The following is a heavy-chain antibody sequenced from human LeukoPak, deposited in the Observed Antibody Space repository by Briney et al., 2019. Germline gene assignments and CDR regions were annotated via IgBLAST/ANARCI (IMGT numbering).Heavy chain of an antibody. CDR1: GLTFSSYW. Sequence: GGSLRLSCAASGLTFSSYWMHWVRQAPGKGLEWVANIKQDGSEKYYVDSVKGRFTISRDNAKNSLYLQMNSLRAEDTAVYYCARDCDFWSGYCLDYWGQGTLVTVSS. CDR3: ARDCDFWSGYCLDY. CDR2: IKQDGSEK. J-gene: IGHJ4*02. D-gene: IGHD3-3*01. V-gene: IGHV3-7*01.